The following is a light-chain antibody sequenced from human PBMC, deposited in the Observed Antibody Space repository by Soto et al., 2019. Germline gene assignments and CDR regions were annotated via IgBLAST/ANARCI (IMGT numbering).Light chain of an antibody. CDR2: EVV. CDR3: KSYAGSNTYG. CDR1: KTDLGVYDS. Sequence: SVLTQPPSASGSPGQSVTLSCTGTKTDLGVYDSVSWYQHHPGKAPRLIIYEVVQWPSGVPDRFSGSKSGNTASLTVSGLQAADEAEYFCKSYAGSNTYGFGSGTKVTVL. V-gene: IGLV2-8*01. J-gene: IGLJ1*01.